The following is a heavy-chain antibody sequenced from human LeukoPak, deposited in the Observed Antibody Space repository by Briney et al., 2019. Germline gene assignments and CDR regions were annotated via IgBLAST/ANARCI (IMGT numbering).Heavy chain of an antibody. Sequence: PGGSLRLSCAASGFTFSSYWMHWVRQPPGKGLVWVSRINIDGSSTSYADSVKGRFTISRDNAKNTLYLQMNSLRAEDTALYYCVRGQATAWGLDYWGQGTLVTVSS. CDR1: GFTFSSYW. CDR2: INIDGSST. D-gene: IGHD6-13*01. J-gene: IGHJ4*02. CDR3: VRGQATAWGLDY. V-gene: IGHV3-74*01.